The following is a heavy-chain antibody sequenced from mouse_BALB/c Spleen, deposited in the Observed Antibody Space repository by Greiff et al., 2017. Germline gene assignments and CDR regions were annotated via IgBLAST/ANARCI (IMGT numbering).Heavy chain of an antibody. D-gene: IGHD1-1*01. CDR1: GFTFSSFG. J-gene: IGHJ2*01. CDR2: ISSGSSTI. CDR3: ARHYYGSSVYYFDY. V-gene: IGHV5-17*02. Sequence: EVKLVESGGGLVQPGGSRKLSCAASGFTFSSFGMHWVRQAPEKGLEWVAYISSGSSTIYYADTVKGRFTISRDNPKNTLFLQMTSLRSEDTAMYYCARHYYGSSVYYFDYWGQGTTLTVSS.